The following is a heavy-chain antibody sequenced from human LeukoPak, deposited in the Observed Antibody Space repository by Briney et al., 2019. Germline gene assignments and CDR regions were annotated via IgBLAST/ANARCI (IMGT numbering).Heavy chain of an antibody. Sequence: PGRSLRLSCAASGFTFSSYAMHWVRQAPGKGLEWVSSISSSSSYIYYADSVKGRFTISRDDAKNSLYLQMNSLRAEDTAVYYCARDLYDYVWGSNLNYGMDVWGKGTTVTVSS. J-gene: IGHJ6*04. CDR3: ARDLYDYVWGSNLNYGMDV. V-gene: IGHV3-21*01. D-gene: IGHD3-16*01. CDR2: ISSSSSYI. CDR1: GFTFSSYA.